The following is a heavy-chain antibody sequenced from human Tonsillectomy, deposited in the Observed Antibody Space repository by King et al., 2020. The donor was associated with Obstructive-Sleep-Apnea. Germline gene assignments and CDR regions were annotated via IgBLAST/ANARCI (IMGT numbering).Heavy chain of an antibody. CDR2: IHHSGST. V-gene: IGHV4-4*02. J-gene: IGHJ6*02. D-gene: IGHD5-24*01. CDR1: GGSISSTNW. CDR3: ARVTWRPYYYGMDV. Sequence: VQLQESGPGLVKPSGTLSLTCAVSGGSISSTNWWGWVRQPPGKGLRWIGEIHHSGSTNYNPSLQSRVTISVDKSKNQISLKVTSVTAADTAVYYCARVTWRPYYYGMDVWGQGTTVTVSS.